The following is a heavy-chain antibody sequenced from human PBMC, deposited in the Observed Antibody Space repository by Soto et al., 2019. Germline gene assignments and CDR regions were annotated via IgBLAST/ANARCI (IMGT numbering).Heavy chain of an antibody. CDR2: ISAYNGNT. CDR1: GYTFTSYG. Sequence: GASVKVSCKASGYTFTSYGISWVRQAPGQGLEWMGWISAYNGNTNYAQKLQGRVTMTTDTSTSTAYMELRSLRSDDTAVYYCARVDSRITMIVAVQNAFDIWGQGTVVTVSS. D-gene: IGHD3-22*01. J-gene: IGHJ3*02. CDR3: ARVDSRITMIVAVQNAFDI. V-gene: IGHV1-18*01.